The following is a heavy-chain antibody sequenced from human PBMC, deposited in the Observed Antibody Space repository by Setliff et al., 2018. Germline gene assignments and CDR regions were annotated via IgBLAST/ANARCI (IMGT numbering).Heavy chain of an antibody. V-gene: IGHV4-38-2*01. CDR3: ARHIWGAKMQLPHDVFDI. CDR1: GYSISSGFS. J-gene: IGHJ3*02. Sequence: SETLSLTCAVSGYSISSGFSWVWIRQSPGKGLEWIGSMYHSGSTYYSPSLESRVTISVDMSKNHLSLKPSSVTAADTAVYYCARHIWGAKMQLPHDVFDIWGQGTMVTVSS. D-gene: IGHD2-2*01. CDR2: MYHSGST.